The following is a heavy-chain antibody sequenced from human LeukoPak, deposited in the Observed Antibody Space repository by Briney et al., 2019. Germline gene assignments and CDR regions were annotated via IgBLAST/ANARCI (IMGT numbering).Heavy chain of an antibody. D-gene: IGHD6-13*01. CDR3: ARDMGIAAADPFDY. V-gene: IGHV4-59*11. CDR2: INYSGST. J-gene: IGHJ4*02. Sequence: PSETLSLTCTVSGGSISSHYWSWIRQPPGKGLEWIGYINYSGSTNYNPSLKSRVTISVDTSKNQFSLKLSSVTAADTAVYYCARDMGIAAADPFDYWGQGTLVTVSS. CDR1: GGSISSHY.